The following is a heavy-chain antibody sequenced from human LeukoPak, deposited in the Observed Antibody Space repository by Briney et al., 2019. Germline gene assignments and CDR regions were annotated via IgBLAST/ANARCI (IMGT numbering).Heavy chain of an antibody. V-gene: IGHV3-73*01. CDR3: TRRQSTYGDYVKDYYGMDV. CDR1: GGTFSGSA. J-gene: IGHJ6*02. Sequence: GASVKVSCKASGGTFSGSAMHWVRQTSGKGLEWVGRIRSKANSYATAYAASVKGRFTISRDDSKNTAYLQMNSLKTEDTAVYYCTRRQSTYGDYVKDYYGMDVWGQGTTVTVSS. D-gene: IGHD4-17*01. CDR2: IRSKANSYAT.